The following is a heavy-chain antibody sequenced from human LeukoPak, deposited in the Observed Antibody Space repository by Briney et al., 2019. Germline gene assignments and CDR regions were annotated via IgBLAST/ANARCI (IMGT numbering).Heavy chain of an antibody. CDR2: ISWNSGSI. CDR3: AKDSTGEGGPFDY. V-gene: IGHV3-9*03. J-gene: IGHJ4*02. CDR1: GFTFSSYA. Sequence: GGSLRLSCAASGFTFSSYAMGWVRQAPGKGLEWVSGISWNSGSIGYADSVKGRFTIFRDNAKNSLYLQMNSLRAEDMALYYCAKDSTGEGGPFDYWGQGTLVTVSS. D-gene: IGHD3-10*01.